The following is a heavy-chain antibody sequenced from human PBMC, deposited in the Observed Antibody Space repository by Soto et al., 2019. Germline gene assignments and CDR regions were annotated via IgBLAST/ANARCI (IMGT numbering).Heavy chain of an antibody. D-gene: IGHD3-10*01. CDR2: INHSGST. CDR3: ARARPVLLWFGELLYYY. J-gene: IGHJ4*02. Sequence: XXTLSLPFAVYGGSFSGYYWRWILQPPGKGLEWIGEINHSGSTNYNPSLKSRVTISVDTSKNQFSLKLSSVTAADKAVYYCARARPVLLWFGELLYYYWGQGTLVTVSS. CDR1: GGSFSGYY. V-gene: IGHV4-34*01.